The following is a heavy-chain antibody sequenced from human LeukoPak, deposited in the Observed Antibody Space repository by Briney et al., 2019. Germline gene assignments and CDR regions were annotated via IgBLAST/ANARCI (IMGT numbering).Heavy chain of an antibody. J-gene: IGHJ5*02. CDR2: INHSGST. V-gene: IGHV4-34*01. CDR1: GGSISSYY. Sequence: SETLSLTCTVSGGSISSYYWSWIRQPPGKGLEWIGEINHSGSTNYNPSLKSRVTISVDTSKNQFSLKLSSVTAADTAVYYCHGENYGNWFDPWGQGTLVTVSS. CDR3: HGENYGNWFDP. D-gene: IGHD2-21*01.